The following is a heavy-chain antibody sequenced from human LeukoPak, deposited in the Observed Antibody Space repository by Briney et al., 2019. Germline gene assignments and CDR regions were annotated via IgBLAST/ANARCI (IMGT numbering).Heavy chain of an antibody. CDR3: ARGNTWLTSK. V-gene: IGHV4-59*08. CDR1: GGSISSYY. Sequence: KTSETLSLTCTVSGGSISSYYWSWIRQPPGKGLEWIGNIYNSGSTNYNPSLKSRVTISADTSKNQYSLKLSSVTATDTAFYYCARGNTWLTSKWGQGTLVIVSS. D-gene: IGHD3-22*01. J-gene: IGHJ4*02. CDR2: IYNSGST.